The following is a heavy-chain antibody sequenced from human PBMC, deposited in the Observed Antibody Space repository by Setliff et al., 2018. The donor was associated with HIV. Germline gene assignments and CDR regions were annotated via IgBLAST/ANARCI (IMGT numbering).Heavy chain of an antibody. CDR1: GFTFSNYA. CDR2: ISSSGINT. D-gene: IGHD1-7*01. J-gene: IGHJ4*02. CDR3: AKVRWTANYYFDC. V-gene: IGHV3-21*04. Sequence: GGSLRLSCAASGFTFSNYAMTWVRQAAGKGLEWVSAISSSGINTYYIDSVKGRFTISRDNAKNSLYLQMNSLRVEDTALYYCAKVRWTANYYFDCWGQGTLVTVSS.